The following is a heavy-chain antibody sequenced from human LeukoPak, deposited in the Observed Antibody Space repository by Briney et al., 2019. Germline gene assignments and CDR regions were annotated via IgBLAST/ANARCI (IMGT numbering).Heavy chain of an antibody. CDR1: GGSFSGYY. V-gene: IGHV4-34*01. CDR3: ARGRYLTTLGGAAAGFLDY. CDR2: INHSGST. D-gene: IGHD6-13*01. J-gene: IGHJ4*02. Sequence: SETLSLTCGVYGGSFSGYYWNWIRQSPGKGLEWIGEINHSGSTNYNPSLKSRVTMSVDASQKQFSLRLTSVTAADTAVYYCARGRYLTTLGGAAAGFLDYWGQGTLVTVSS.